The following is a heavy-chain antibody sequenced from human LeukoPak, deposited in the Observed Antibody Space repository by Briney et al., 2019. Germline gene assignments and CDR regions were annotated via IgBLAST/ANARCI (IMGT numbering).Heavy chain of an antibody. CDR1: GGSFSNGAFC. D-gene: IGHD5-24*01. CDR3: ARQRDMAFDY. CDR2: IFYSGST. Sequence: SETLSLTCTVSGGSFSNGAFCWGWVRQPPGKGLEWIGSIFYSGSTYYNRSLTSHATISIDTSNNQFSLKLSSVTAADTAVYYCARQRDMAFDYWGQGTLVTVSS. V-gene: IGHV4-39*01. J-gene: IGHJ4*02.